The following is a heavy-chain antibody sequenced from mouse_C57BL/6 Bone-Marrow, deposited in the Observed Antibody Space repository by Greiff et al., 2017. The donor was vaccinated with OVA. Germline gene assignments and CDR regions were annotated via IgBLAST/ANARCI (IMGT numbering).Heavy chain of an antibody. V-gene: IGHV2-5*01. D-gene: IGHD1-1*01. CDR1: GFSLTSYG. Sequence: QVQLQQSGPGLVQPSQSLSITCTVSGFSLTSYGVHWVRQSPGKGLEWLGVIWRGGSTDYNAAFMSRLSITKDTSKSQVFFKMNSLQADDTAIYYCATHYYGSSYAMDYWGQGTSVTVSS. CDR3: ATHYYGSSYAMDY. CDR2: IWRGGST. J-gene: IGHJ4*01.